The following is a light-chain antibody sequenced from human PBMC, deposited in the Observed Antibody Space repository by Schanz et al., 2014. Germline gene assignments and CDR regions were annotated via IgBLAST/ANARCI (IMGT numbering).Light chain of an antibody. CDR1: SSNIGSNF. J-gene: IGLJ3*02. V-gene: IGLV1-51*01. CDR3: GTWDTSPSAGGV. Sequence: QSVLTQPPSVSAAPGQKVTISCSGSSSNIGSNFVSWYQQLPGTAPKLLIYDNDKRPSGIPDRFSGSKSGTSATLGITGLQTGDEADYYCGTWDTSPSAGGVFGGGTKLTVL. CDR2: DND.